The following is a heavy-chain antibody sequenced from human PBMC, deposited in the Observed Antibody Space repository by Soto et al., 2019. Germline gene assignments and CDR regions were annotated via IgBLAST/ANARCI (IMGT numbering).Heavy chain of an antibody. Sequence: PSETLSLTCTVSVGSTSSYYWSWIRQPPGKGLEWIAYIYYSGSTNYNPSLKSRVTISVDTSKNQFSLKLSSVTAADTAVYYCARHRDYYYYMDVWGKGTTVTVSS. J-gene: IGHJ6*03. CDR3: ARHRDYYYYMDV. CDR2: IYYSGST. V-gene: IGHV4-59*08. CDR1: VGSTSSYY.